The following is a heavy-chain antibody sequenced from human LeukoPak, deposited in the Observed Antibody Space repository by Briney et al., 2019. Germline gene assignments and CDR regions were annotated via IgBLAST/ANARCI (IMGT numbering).Heavy chain of an antibody. D-gene: IGHD1-26*01. CDR1: GFTFSSYW. CDR3: ARGGANRFDH. CDR2: IGADGSEK. V-gene: IGHV3-7*01. Sequence: GGSLRLSCAASGFTFSSYWMSWVRQAPGKGLEWVGKIGADGSEKYYVDSVKGRFTLARDNARNSLYLQMNSLRDEDTAVYYCARGGANRFDHWGQGILVAVSS. J-gene: IGHJ4*02.